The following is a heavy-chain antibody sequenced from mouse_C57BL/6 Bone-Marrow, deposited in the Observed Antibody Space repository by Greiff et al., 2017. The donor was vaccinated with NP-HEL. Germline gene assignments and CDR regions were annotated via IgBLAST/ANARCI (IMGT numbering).Heavy chain of an antibody. CDR3: TPIYYGSTYYYAMDY. CDR2: IDPETGGT. Sequence: QVQLQQSGAELVRPGASVTLSCKASGYTFTDYEMHWVKQTPVHGLEWIGAIDPETGGTAYNQKFKGKAILTADKSSSTAYMELRSLTSEDSAVYYCTPIYYGSTYYYAMDYWGQGTSVTVSS. V-gene: IGHV1-15*01. D-gene: IGHD1-1*01. CDR1: GYTFTDYE. J-gene: IGHJ4*01.